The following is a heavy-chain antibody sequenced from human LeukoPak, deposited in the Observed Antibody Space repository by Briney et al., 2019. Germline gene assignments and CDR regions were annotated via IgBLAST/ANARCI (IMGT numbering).Heavy chain of an antibody. Sequence: GGSLRLSCAASGFTFSSYSMNWVRQAPGKGLEWVSSISSSSSYIYYADSVKGRFTISRDNAKNSPYLQMNSLRAEDTAVYYCAREDPSYYYYMDVWGKGTTVTVSS. V-gene: IGHV3-21*01. CDR2: ISSSSSYI. J-gene: IGHJ6*03. CDR3: AREDPSYYYYMDV. CDR1: GFTFSSYS.